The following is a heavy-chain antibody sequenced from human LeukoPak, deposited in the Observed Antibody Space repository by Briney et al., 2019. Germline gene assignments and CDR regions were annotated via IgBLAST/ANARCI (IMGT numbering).Heavy chain of an antibody. CDR3: ARVPPRAAGIFYWYFDL. CDR2: IYYSGST. V-gene: IGHV4-59*01. D-gene: IGHD6-13*01. CDR1: GGSISSYY. Sequence: SETLSLTCTVSGGSISSYYWSLIRQPPGKGLEWIGYIYYSGSTNYNPSLKSRVTISVDTSKNQFSLKLSSVTAADTAVYYCARVPPRAAGIFYWYFDLWGRGTLVTVSS. J-gene: IGHJ2*01.